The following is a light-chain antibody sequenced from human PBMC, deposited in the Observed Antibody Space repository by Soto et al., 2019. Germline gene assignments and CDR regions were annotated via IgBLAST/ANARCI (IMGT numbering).Light chain of an antibody. CDR2: AAS. CDR1: QSISSY. V-gene: IGKV1-39*01. CDR3: QQSYSTPYT. J-gene: IGKJ2*01. Sequence: DIQMTQSPSSLSASVGDRVTITCRASQSISSYLNWYQQKPGKAPKLLIYAASSLQSGVPSRFSGSGSWTDFTLTIGSLQPEDFATYYCQQSYSTPYTFGQGTKMEIK.